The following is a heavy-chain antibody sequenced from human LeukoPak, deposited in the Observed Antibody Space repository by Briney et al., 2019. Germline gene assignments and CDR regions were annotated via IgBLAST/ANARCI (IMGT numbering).Heavy chain of an antibody. CDR1: GFTVSSNY. D-gene: IGHD6-13*01. CDR2: IYSGGST. V-gene: IGHV3-66*01. CDR3: ARCPPLAAAGYYYGMDV. J-gene: IGHJ6*02. Sequence: PGGSLRLSCAASGFTVSSNYMSWVRQAPGKGLEWVSVIYSGGSTYYADSVKGRFTISRDNSKNTLYLQMNSLRADDTAVYYCARCPPLAAAGYYYGMDVWGQGTTVTVSS.